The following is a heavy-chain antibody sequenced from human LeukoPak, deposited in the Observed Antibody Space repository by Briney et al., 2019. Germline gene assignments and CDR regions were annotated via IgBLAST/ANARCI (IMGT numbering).Heavy chain of an antibody. CDR1: GFTVSSNY. J-gene: IGHJ4*02. D-gene: IGHD1-26*01. CDR2: IYSGGST. CDR3: ARGRQVGVSTVEDY. Sequence: GGSLRLSCAATGFTVSSNYMSWVRQAPGKGLEWVSVIYSGGSTYSADSVKGRCTISRDNSKNTLYLQMNNLRVEDTAVYYCARGRQVGVSTVEDYWGQGTLVTVSS. V-gene: IGHV3-66*01.